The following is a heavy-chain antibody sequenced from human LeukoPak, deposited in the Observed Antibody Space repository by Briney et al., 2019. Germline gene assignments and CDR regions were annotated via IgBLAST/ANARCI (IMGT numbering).Heavy chain of an antibody. CDR2: INHSGST. V-gene: IGHV4-34*01. D-gene: IGHD6-13*01. CDR3: ARVSYSSSWYPNQPVLYYYYMDV. CDR1: GGSFSGYY. J-gene: IGHJ6*03. Sequence: SETLSLTCAVYGGSFSGYYWSWIRQPPGKGLEWIGEINHSGSTHYNPSLKSRVTISVDTSKNQFSLKLSSVTAADTAVYYCARVSYSSSWYPNQPVLYYYYMDVWGKGTTVTVSS.